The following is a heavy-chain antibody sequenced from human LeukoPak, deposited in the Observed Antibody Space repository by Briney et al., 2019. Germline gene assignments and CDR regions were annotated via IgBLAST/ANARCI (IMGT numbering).Heavy chain of an antibody. Sequence: GASVKVSCKASGYTFTSYGISWVRQAPGQGLEWMGWISGYNGDTNYAQKFQGRVTMTTDTSTSTGYMELRSLRSDDTAVYYCARTGSTWPKTFDYWGQGTLVSVSS. CDR2: ISGYNGDT. D-gene: IGHD6-13*01. V-gene: IGHV1-18*01. J-gene: IGHJ4*02. CDR3: ARTGSTWPKTFDY. CDR1: GYTFTSYG.